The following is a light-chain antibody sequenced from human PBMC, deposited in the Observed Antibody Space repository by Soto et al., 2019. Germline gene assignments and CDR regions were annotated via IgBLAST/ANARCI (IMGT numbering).Light chain of an antibody. V-gene: IGKV3-20*01. CDR2: GAS. J-gene: IGKJ1*01. CDR3: QQYGSSPTWT. Sequence: EIVLTQSPGTLSLSPGERATLSCRASQSVSSSYLAWYQQKPGQAPRLLIYGASSRATGIPDRFSGSGSGTDFTITISRVEPEDFAVYYCQQYGSSPTWTVGQGTKVEI. CDR1: QSVSSSY.